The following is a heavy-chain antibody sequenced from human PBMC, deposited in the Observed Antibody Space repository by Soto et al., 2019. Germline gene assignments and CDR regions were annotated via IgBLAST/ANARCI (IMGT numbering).Heavy chain of an antibody. Sequence: QVQLVQSGAEVKKPGASVKVSCKASGYTFTSYAMHWVRQAPGQRLEWMGWINAGNGNTKYSQKFQGRVTITRDTSASTANMELSSLRSEDTAVYYCARSLLGLDYWGQGTLVTVSS. CDR1: GYTFTSYA. V-gene: IGHV1-3*01. D-gene: IGHD3-16*01. CDR2: INAGNGNT. J-gene: IGHJ4*02. CDR3: ARSLLGLDY.